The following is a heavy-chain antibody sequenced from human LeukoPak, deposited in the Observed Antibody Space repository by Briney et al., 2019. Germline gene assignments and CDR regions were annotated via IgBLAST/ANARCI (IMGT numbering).Heavy chain of an antibody. CDR2: IRGTDGKT. CDR1: GFTFSSYS. V-gene: IGHV3-23*01. D-gene: IGHD2-2*01. Sequence: PGGSLRPSCAASGFTFSSYSMNWVRQAPGKGLEWVSRIRGTDGKTFYADSVKGRFTISRDNSKNTLYLQMNNLRAEDTALYYCAKKGCSTSGCPASFDCWGQGTLVTVSS. CDR3: AKKGCSTSGCPASFDC. J-gene: IGHJ4*02.